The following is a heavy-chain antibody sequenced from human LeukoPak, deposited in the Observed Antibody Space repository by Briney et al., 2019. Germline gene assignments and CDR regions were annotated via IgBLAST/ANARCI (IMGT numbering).Heavy chain of an antibody. V-gene: IGHV4-38-2*02. CDR2: FYHSGST. D-gene: IGHD3-10*01. Sequence: SETLSLTCTVSGYSVSSGYYWGWIRQPPGKGLEWIGSFYHSGSTYYNPSLKSRVTISVDTSKKQLSLRLSSVTAADTAVYYCSSGSYYHPSNWGQGTLVTVSS. CDR3: SSGSYYHPSN. J-gene: IGHJ4*02. CDR1: GYSVSSGYY.